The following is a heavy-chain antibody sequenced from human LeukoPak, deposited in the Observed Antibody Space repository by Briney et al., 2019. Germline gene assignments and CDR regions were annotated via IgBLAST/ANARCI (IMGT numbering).Heavy chain of an antibody. D-gene: IGHD2-2*02. V-gene: IGHV3-30*03. CDR3: ARERHCSSTSCYTGQYYYGMDV. Sequence: GGSLRLSCAASGFTFSSYGMHWVRQAPGKGLEWVAVISYDGSNKYYADSVKGRFTISRDNSKNTLYLQMNSLRAEDTAVYYCARERHCSSTSCYTGQYYYGMDVWGQGTTVTVSS. CDR1: GFTFSSYG. J-gene: IGHJ6*02. CDR2: ISYDGSNK.